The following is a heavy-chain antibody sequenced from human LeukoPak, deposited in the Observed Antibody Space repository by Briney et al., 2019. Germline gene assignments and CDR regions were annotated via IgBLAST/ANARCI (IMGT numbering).Heavy chain of an antibody. V-gene: IGHV1-46*01. D-gene: IGHD6-19*01. Sequence: ASLKLSCTASGYTFTSYYMHWVRQAPGQGLEWMGIINPSGGSTSYAQKFQGRGTMTRDTSTSTVYMELSSLRSEDTAVYYCARVYGVAGHRDTFYGMDVWGKGTTVTVSS. CDR2: INPSGGST. J-gene: IGHJ6*04. CDR3: ARVYGVAGHRDTFYGMDV. CDR1: GYTFTSYY.